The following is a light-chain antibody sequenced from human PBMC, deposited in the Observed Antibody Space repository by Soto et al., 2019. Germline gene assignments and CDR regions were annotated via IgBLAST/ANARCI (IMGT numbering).Light chain of an antibody. CDR3: QQYNNWPPDRT. J-gene: IGKJ1*01. Sequence: EIVMTQSPATLSVSPGERATLSCRASQSVGSNLAWYKQKPGQAPRLLIYGASTRATGITARFSGSGSGTEFTLTISSLQSEDFAIYFCQQYNNWPPDRTFGQGTKVEIK. CDR2: GAS. V-gene: IGKV3-15*01. CDR1: QSVGSN.